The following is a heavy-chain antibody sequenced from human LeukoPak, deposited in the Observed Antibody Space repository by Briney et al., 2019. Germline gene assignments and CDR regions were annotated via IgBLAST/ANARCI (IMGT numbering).Heavy chain of an antibody. V-gene: IGHV4-59*02. CDR1: GGSVSTYY. D-gene: IGHD2-2*01. Sequence: PSETLSLTCTVSGGSVSTYYWSCLRQPPGKGLEWIGYIYDSGSTNYNPSLKSRVTISEDTSKRQFSLNLRSVTAADTAVYYCARVVSRYCSSTSCYIEYWGQGTLVTVSS. J-gene: IGHJ4*02. CDR2: IYDSGST. CDR3: ARVVSRYCSSTSCYIEY.